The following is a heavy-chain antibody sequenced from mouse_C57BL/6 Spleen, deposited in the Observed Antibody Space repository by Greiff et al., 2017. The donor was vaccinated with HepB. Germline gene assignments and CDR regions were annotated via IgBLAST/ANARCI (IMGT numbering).Heavy chain of an antibody. CDR2: IWWDDDK. V-gene: IGHV8-8*01. CDR1: GFSLSTFGMG. D-gene: IGHD2-1*01. Sequence: QVTLKVSGPGILQPSQTLSLTCSFSGFSLSTFGMGVGWIRQPSGKGLEWLAHIWWDDDKYYNPALKSRLTISKDTSKNQVFLKIANVDTADTATYYCARIEGGIYYGNYGSYAMDYWGQGTSVTVSS. J-gene: IGHJ4*01. CDR3: ARIEGGIYYGNYGSYAMDY.